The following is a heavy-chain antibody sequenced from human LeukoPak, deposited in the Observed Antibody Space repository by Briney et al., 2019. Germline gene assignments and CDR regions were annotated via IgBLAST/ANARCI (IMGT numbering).Heavy chain of an antibody. CDR2: IYPADSDT. J-gene: IGHJ5*02. V-gene: IGHV5-51*01. D-gene: IGHD3-10*01. CDR3: VRWGPRGLIVTPPGP. Sequence: GESLKISCKASGYSFTSNWIGWVRQMPGKGLEWMGIIYPADSDTRYGPSFEGQVTISADTSISTAYLQWRSLKASDTAMYYCVRWGPRGLIVTPPGPWGQETLVTVSS. CDR1: GYSFTSNW.